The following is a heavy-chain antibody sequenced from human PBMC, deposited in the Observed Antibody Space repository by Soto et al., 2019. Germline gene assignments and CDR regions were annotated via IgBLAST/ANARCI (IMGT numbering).Heavy chain of an antibody. Sequence: GSLRLSCVASGFTFNSYGMFWVRQAPGKGLEWVSVISYDGGDKYYADSVKGRFTISRDRSANTLYLQMNSLRAEDTGVYYCARVMRGAVRYYYFGMDVLGQGTTVTVSS. V-gene: IGHV3-30*03. CDR2: ISYDGGDK. D-gene: IGHD1-26*01. J-gene: IGHJ6*02. CDR1: GFTFNSYG. CDR3: ARVMRGAVRYYYFGMDV.